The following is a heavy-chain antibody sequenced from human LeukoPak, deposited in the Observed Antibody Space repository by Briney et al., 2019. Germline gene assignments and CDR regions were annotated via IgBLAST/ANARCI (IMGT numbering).Heavy chain of an antibody. D-gene: IGHD4-17*01. CDR3: ARDSHDYGDYLGAFDI. CDR1: GFTLSSYA. CDR2: ISYDGSNK. Sequence: PGGSLRLSCAASGFTLSSYAMHWVRQAPGKGLEWLAVISYDGSNKYYADSVKGRFTISRDNSKNTLYLQMNSLRAEDTAVYYCARDSHDYGDYLGAFDIWGQGTMVTVSS. V-gene: IGHV3-30-3*01. J-gene: IGHJ3*02.